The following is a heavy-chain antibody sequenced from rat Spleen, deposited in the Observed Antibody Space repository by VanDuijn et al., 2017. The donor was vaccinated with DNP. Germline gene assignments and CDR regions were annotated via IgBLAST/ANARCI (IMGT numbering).Heavy chain of an antibody. CDR3: ATIEPISTDFDY. Sequence: EVQLVESGGGLVQPGKSLKLSCAASGFTFSNYGMAWVRRAPEKGLEWVATISPSGDITYYRDSVKGRFTISRDNAKSTLYLQMDSLRSEDTATYYCATIEPISTDFDYWGQGVMVTVSS. CDR2: ISPSGDIT. J-gene: IGHJ2*01. CDR1: GFTFSNYG. V-gene: IGHV5-19*01. D-gene: IGHD1-2*01.